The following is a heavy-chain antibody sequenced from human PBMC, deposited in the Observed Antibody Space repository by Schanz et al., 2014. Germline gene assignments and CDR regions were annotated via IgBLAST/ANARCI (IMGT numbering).Heavy chain of an antibody. CDR1: GYTFTSYG. J-gene: IGHJ4*02. CDR3: ARDGEAAAGCDY. CDR2: IIPILGIT. V-gene: IGHV1-69*04. D-gene: IGHD6-13*01. Sequence: QGQLVQSGAEVKKPGASVKVSCKASGYTFTSYGITWVRQAPGQGLEWMGRIIPILGITNVAQTFQDRVTTTADKSTSTAYMELSSLRSEDTAVYYCARDGEAAAGCDYWGQGTLVTVSS.